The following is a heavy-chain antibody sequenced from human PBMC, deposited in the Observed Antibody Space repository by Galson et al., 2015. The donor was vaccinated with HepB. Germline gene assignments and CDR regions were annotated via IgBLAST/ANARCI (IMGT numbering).Heavy chain of an antibody. CDR1: GFTFSSYS. CDR3: AGGTIFGVVGGWFDP. Sequence: SLRLSCAASGFTFSSYSMNWVRQAPGKGLEWVSSISSSSSYIYYADSVKGRFTISRDNAKNSLYLQMNSLRAEDTAVYYCAGGTIFGVVGGWFDPWGQGTLVTVSS. J-gene: IGHJ5*02. D-gene: IGHD3-3*01. V-gene: IGHV3-21*01. CDR2: ISSSSSYI.